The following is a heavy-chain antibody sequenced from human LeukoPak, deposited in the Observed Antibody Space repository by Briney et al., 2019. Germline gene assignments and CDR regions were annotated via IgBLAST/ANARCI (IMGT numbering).Heavy chain of an antibody. D-gene: IGHD2-2*01. J-gene: IGHJ6*03. V-gene: IGHV1-18*01. CDR2: ISAYNGNT. CDR1: GYRFSSYG. Sequence: ASAKVSCKASGYRFSSYGISWVRQAPGQGLEWMGWISAYNGNTNYAQKLQGRVTMTTDTSTSTAYMELRSLRSDDTAVYYCARDDTSLGDYYYMDVWGKGTTVTVSS. CDR3: ARDDTSLGDYYYMDV.